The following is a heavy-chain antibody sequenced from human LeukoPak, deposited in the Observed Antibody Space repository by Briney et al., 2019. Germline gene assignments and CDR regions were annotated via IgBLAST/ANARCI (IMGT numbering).Heavy chain of an antibody. J-gene: IGHJ6*02. D-gene: IGHD3-3*01. Sequence: ASVKVSCKASGYTFTSYDINWVRQATGQGLEWMGWMNPNSGNTGYAQKFQGRVTMTRNTSISTAYMELSSLRSGDTAVYYCARENYDFWSGYLYYYYGMDVWGQGTTVTVSS. CDR1: GYTFTSYD. V-gene: IGHV1-8*01. CDR3: ARENYDFWSGYLYYYYGMDV. CDR2: MNPNSGNT.